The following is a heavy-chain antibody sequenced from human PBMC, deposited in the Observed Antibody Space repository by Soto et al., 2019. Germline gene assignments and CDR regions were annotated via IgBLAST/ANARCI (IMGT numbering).Heavy chain of an antibody. CDR3: ARDKLGYCSSTSCYPGY. CDR2: ISSSSSYI. CDR1: GFTFSSYS. J-gene: IGHJ4*02. V-gene: IGHV3-21*01. D-gene: IGHD2-2*01. Sequence: PGGSLRLSCAASGFTFSSYSMNWVRQAPGKGLEWVSSISSSSSYIYYADSVKGRFTISRDNAKNSLYLQMNSLRAEDTAVYYCARDKLGYCSSTSCYPGYWGQGTLVTVS.